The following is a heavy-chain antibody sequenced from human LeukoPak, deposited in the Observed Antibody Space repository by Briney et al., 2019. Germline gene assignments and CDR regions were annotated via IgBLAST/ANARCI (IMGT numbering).Heavy chain of an antibody. D-gene: IGHD2-2*01. Sequence: GGSVRLSCAASRFTFKNYGMHWVRQAPGKGLEWVAVIYYDGSKKYYADSVKGRFTISRDNSKNTLYLQMNSLRAEDTAVYYCAKVTLGYCSSTSCLGFDPWGQGTLVTVSS. J-gene: IGHJ5*02. CDR3: AKVTLGYCSSTSCLGFDP. V-gene: IGHV3-33*03. CDR1: RFTFKNYG. CDR2: IYYDGSKK.